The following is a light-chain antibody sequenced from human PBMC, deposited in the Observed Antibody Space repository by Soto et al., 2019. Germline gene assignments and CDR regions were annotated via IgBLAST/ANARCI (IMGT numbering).Light chain of an antibody. Sequence: AIQLTQSPSSLSASVGDRVTITCRASQDIRGALAWYQQKPGKAPKILLYDVSTLESGVPSRFSGSGSGTDFTLTISSLQPVDFATYYCQQFNSYPITXGQGTRLEIK. CDR1: QDIRGA. CDR3: QQFNSYPIT. J-gene: IGKJ5*01. CDR2: DVS. V-gene: IGKV1-13*02.